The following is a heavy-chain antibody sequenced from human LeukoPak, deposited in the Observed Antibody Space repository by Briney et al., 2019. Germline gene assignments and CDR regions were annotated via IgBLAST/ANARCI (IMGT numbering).Heavy chain of an antibody. J-gene: IGHJ4*02. V-gene: IGHV3-23*01. CDR1: GFTFSSYA. CDR3: AKPGYSYGLGDYFDY. D-gene: IGHD5-18*01. CDR2: ISGSGGST. Sequence: HAGGSLRLSCAASGFTFSSYAMSWVRQAPGKGLEWVSAISGSGGSTYYADSVKGPFTISRDNSKNTLYLQMNSLRAEDTAVYYCAKPGYSYGLGDYFDYWGQGTLVTVSS.